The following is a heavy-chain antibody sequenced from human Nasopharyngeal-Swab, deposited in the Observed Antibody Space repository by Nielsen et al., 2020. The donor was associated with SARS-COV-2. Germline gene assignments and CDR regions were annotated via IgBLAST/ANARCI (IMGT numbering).Heavy chain of an antibody. CDR2: ISSSSTI. V-gene: IGHV3-48*02. D-gene: IGHD2-15*01. CDR3: ARAGPYCSGGSCYPD. J-gene: IGHJ4*02. CDR1: GFTFGSYS. Sequence: GESLKISCAASGFTFGSYSMNWVRQAPGKGLEWVSYISSSSTIYYADSVKGRFTISRDNAKNSLYLQMNSLRDEDTAVYYCARAGPYCSGGSCYPDWGQGTLVTVSS.